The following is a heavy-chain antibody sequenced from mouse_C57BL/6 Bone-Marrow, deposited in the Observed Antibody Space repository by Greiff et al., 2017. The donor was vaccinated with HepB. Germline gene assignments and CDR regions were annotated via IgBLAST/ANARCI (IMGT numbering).Heavy chain of an antibody. V-gene: IGHV5-9-1*02. J-gene: IGHJ2*01. Sequence: EVKLVESGEGLVKPGGSLKLSCAASGFTFSSYAMSWVRQTPEKRLEWVAYISSGGDYIYYADTVKGRFTISRDNARNTLYLQMSSLKSEDTAMYYCTRDRAGPYYFDYWGQGTTLTVSS. CDR3: TRDRAGPYYFDY. D-gene: IGHD3-1*01. CDR2: ISSGGDYI. CDR1: GFTFSSYA.